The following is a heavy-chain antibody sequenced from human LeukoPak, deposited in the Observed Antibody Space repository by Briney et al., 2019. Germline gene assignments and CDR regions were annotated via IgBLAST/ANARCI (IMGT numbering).Heavy chain of an antibody. CDR1: GYSISSGYY. D-gene: IGHD3-22*01. J-gene: IGHJ4*02. CDR3: ARFSAYYYALDY. V-gene: IGHV4-38-2*01. Sequence: SETLSLTCAVSGYSISSGYYWGWIRQPPGKGLEWIGSVYHSGSTYYNSSLKSRVTISVDTSKNQFSLKLSSVTAADTAVYYCARFSAYYYALDYWGQGTLVTVSS. CDR2: VYHSGST.